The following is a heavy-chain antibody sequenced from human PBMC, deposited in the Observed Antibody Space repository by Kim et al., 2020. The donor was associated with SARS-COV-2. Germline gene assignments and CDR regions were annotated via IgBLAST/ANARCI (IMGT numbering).Heavy chain of an antibody. CDR1: GFTFSSYS. D-gene: IGHD6-19*01. Sequence: GGSLRLSCAASGFTFSSYSMNWVRQAPGKGLEWVSSISSSSSYIYYADSVKGRFTISRDNAKNSLYLQMNSLRAEDTAVYYCARDVLGAVAGDESIPGGPIDWGQGTLVTVSS. V-gene: IGHV3-21*01. CDR2: ISSSSSYI. CDR3: ARDVLGAVAGDESIPGGPID. J-gene: IGHJ4*02.